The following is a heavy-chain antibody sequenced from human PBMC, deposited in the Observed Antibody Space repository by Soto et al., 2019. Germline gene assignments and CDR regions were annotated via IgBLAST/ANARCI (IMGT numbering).Heavy chain of an antibody. D-gene: IGHD6-19*01. Sequence: SETLSLTCTVSGGSISSGGYYWSWIRQHPGKGLEWIGYIYYSGSTYYNPSLKSRVTISVDTSKNQFSLKLSSVTAADTAVYYCARVRSGWGIDYWGQGTLVTVSS. CDR3: ARVRSGWGIDY. V-gene: IGHV4-31*03. J-gene: IGHJ4*02. CDR2: IYYSGST. CDR1: GGSISSGGYY.